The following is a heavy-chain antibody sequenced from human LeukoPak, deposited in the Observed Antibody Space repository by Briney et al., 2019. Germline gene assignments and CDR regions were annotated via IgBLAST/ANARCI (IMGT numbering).Heavy chain of an antibody. V-gene: IGHV3-74*01. J-gene: IGHJ6*03. CDR2: INSDGSST. CDR1: GFTFSSYW. Sequence: PGGSLRLSCAASGFTFSSYWMHWVRQAPGKGLVWVSRINSDGSSTSYADSVKGRFTISRDNAKNTLYLQMNSLRAEDTAVYYCASATYYCYMDVWGKGTTVTVSS. CDR3: ASATYYCYMDV.